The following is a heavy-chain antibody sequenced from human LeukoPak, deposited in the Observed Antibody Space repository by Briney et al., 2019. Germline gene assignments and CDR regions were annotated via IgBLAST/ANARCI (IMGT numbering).Heavy chain of an antibody. Sequence: GRSLRLSCAASGFTFGDYAMHWVRQAPGKGLEWVSVISWNSGSIGYADSVKGRFTISRDNAKNSLYLQMNSLRAEDTALYYCAKDLAAAGLGADYWGQGTLVTVSS. D-gene: IGHD6-13*01. CDR3: AKDLAAAGLGADY. J-gene: IGHJ4*02. CDR2: ISWNSGSI. CDR1: GFTFGDYA. V-gene: IGHV3-9*01.